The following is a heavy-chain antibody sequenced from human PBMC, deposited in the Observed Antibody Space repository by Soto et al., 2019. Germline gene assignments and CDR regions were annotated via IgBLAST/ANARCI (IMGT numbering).Heavy chain of an antibody. CDR3: ARAVAVPADFDY. V-gene: IGHV1-3*05. Sequence: QVQLVQSWAEEKQPGASVKVSCKASGYTFTGYAMHGERQAPGQRRDWMGWINAGNGNTKYSQKFQGRVTITRDTAASTAYMELSSLRSEDTAVYYCARAVAVPADFDYWGQGTLVTVSS. D-gene: IGHD6-19*01. CDR2: INAGNGNT. CDR1: GYTFTGYA. J-gene: IGHJ4*02.